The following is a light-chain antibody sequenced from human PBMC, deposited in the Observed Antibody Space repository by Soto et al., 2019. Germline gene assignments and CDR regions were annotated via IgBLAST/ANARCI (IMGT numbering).Light chain of an antibody. CDR2: AAS. V-gene: IGKV1-39*01. CDR3: QQSYSSTPIT. J-gene: IGKJ5*01. Sequence: DIQLTQSPSSLSASVGDRVTMTCRASETISTFLNWYQHKPGKAPTLLISAASRLESGVPPRFSGSGSGTDFTLTINSLRPEDFSSYDCQQSYSSTPITSGPGTRLEIK. CDR1: ETISTF.